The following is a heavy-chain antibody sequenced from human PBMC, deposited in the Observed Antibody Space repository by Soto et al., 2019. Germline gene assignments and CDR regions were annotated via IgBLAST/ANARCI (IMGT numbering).Heavy chain of an antibody. CDR1: GFTFRSFG. CDR3: AKDVGQQLVLNYGMDV. D-gene: IGHD6-13*01. J-gene: IGHJ6*02. CDR2: VSHDGNHK. V-gene: IGHV3-30*18. Sequence: QVQLVESGGGVIQPGTSLSLSCGSSGFTFRSFGMYWVRQAPGKGLEWVAVVSHDGNHKYYADSVKGRFTVSRDNAKNMLYLPMNSLRGEDTAVYYCAKDVGQQLVLNYGMDVWGQGTTVTVSS.